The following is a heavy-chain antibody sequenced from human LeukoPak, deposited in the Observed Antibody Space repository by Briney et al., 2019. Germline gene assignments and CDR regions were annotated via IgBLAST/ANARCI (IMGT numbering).Heavy chain of an antibody. V-gene: IGHV3-7*01. Sequence: PGGSLRLSCAASEFPFSTYWMNWVRQAPGKGLEWVASLNQDGSEKKYVDSVNGRFTISRDSAKNSVSLQMNSLRVQDSAVYYCARDGRGPGLYFDSWGQGTLVTVSS. J-gene: IGHJ4*02. D-gene: IGHD3/OR15-3a*01. CDR3: ARDGRGPGLYFDS. CDR1: EFPFSTYW. CDR2: LNQDGSEK.